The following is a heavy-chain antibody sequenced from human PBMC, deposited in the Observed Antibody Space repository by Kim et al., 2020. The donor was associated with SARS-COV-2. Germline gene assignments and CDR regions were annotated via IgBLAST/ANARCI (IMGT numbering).Heavy chain of an antibody. CDR1: GGSIRSNGYY. J-gene: IGHJ3*02. CDR2: ISYSGNT. Sequence: SETLSLTCTVSGGSIRSNGYYWAWIRQPPGKGLEWIGSISYSGNTYYNPSLKSRVTISKDTSKNQFSLKLSSVTAADTAIYYCAARDGAAAGRDAFDIWGQGTMVTVSP. CDR3: AARDGAAAGRDAFDI. V-gene: IGHV4-39*01. D-gene: IGHD6-13*01.